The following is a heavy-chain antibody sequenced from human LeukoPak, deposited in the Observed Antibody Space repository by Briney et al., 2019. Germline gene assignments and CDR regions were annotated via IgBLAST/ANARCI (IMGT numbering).Heavy chain of an antibody. CDR1: GYSFTSYW. J-gene: IGHJ4*02. CDR2: IDPSDSYT. V-gene: IGHV5-10-1*01. D-gene: IGHD5-18*01. CDR3: ARTVDTAMASDY. Sequence: PGESLKISCKGSGYSFTSYWISWVRQMPGKGLEWMGRIDPSDSYTNYSPSFQGHVTISAGKSISTAYLQWSSLKASDTAMYYCARTVDTAMASDYWGQGTLVTVSS.